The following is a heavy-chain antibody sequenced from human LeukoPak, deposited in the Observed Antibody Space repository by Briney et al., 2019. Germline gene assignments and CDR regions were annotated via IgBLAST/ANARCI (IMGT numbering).Heavy chain of an antibody. J-gene: IGHJ4*02. Sequence: SETLSLTCTVAGGSISSYYWSWIRQPPGKGLEWIGYISYSGSTNYDPSLESRVTISVDTSKNQFSLKLSSVTAADTAVYYCARERTSGYSYYFDYWGQGALVTVSS. D-gene: IGHD3-22*01. CDR2: ISYSGST. V-gene: IGHV4-59*01. CDR1: GGSISSYY. CDR3: ARERTSGYSYYFDY.